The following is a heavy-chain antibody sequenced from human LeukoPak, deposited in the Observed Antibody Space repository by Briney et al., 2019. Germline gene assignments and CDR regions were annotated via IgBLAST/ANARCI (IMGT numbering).Heavy chain of an antibody. J-gene: IGHJ4*02. D-gene: IGHD3-22*01. V-gene: IGHV3-23*01. CDR2: ISGSGGST. CDR1: GFTFSRFA. Sequence: PGGSLRLSCAASGFTFSRFAMSWVRQAPGKGLEWVSAISGSGGSTYYADSVKGRFTISRDNSKNTLYLQMNSLRAEDTAVYYCAKDLQTYYYDTSGYYGDYWGQGTLVTVSS. CDR3: AKDLQTYYYDTSGYYGDY.